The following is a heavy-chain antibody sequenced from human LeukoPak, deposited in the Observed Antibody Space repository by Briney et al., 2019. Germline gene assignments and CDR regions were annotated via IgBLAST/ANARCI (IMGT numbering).Heavy chain of an antibody. CDR1: GGSISNYY. Sequence: PSETLSLTCTVSGGSISNYYWSRIRKPPGKGLGWVGYIYYNGSTNYNPYLKSRVTISVDTSKNQFSLKVSSVTAADTAVYYCARHPRRITASYYYGMDVWGQGTTVTVSS. CDR3: ARHPRRITASYYYGMDV. V-gene: IGHV4-59*08. J-gene: IGHJ6*02. CDR2: IYYNGST. D-gene: IGHD6-13*01.